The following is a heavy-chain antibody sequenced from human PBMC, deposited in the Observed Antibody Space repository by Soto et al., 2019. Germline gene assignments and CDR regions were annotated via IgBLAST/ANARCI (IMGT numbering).Heavy chain of an antibody. D-gene: IGHD2-15*01. CDR2: INAGNGNT. J-gene: IGHJ5*02. CDR1: GYTFTSYA. Sequence: ASVKVSCKASGYTFTSYAMHWVRQAPGQRLEWMGWINAGNGNTKYSQKFQGRVTSTRDTTESTAYMELSSLRSEDTAMYYCARVMGERRGCSGGSCTIHNWFDPWGQGTLVTVSS. V-gene: IGHV1-3*01. CDR3: ARVMGERRGCSGGSCTIHNWFDP.